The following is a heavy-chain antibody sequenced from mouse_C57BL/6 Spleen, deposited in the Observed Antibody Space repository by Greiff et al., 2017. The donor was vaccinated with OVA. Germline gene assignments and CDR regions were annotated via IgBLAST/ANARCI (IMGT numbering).Heavy chain of an antibody. CDR1: GFSLTSYG. J-gene: IGHJ1*03. CDR2: IWSGGST. Sequence: VQLVESGPGLVQPSQSLSITCTVSGFSLTSYGVHWVHQSPGKGLEWLGVIWSGGSTDYNAAFISRLSISKDNSKSQVFFKMNSLQADDTAIYYCARTTIVTTGYFDVWGTGTTVTVSS. CDR3: ARTTIVTTGYFDV. D-gene: IGHD2-5*01. V-gene: IGHV2-2*01.